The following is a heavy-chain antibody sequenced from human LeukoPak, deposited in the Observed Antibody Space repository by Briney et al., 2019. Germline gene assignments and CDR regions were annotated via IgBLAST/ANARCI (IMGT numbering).Heavy chain of an antibody. CDR1: GFPVNKYE. D-gene: IGHD2-21*02. Sequence: GGSLRLSCAASGFPVNKYEMHWVRQAPGKGREWVSYIDAGATSTNYADSVWGRFTLSRDNAQNSVPLQMNSLRDEDTAVYYCVRGRLLRSTKYFDYWGQGALVTVSS. V-gene: IGHV3-48*03. CDR2: IDAGATST. J-gene: IGHJ4*02. CDR3: VRGRLLRSTKYFDY.